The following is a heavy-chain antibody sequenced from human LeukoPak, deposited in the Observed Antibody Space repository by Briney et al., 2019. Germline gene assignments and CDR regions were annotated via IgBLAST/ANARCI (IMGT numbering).Heavy chain of an antibody. J-gene: IGHJ3*02. CDR3: AREDPMVTDAFDI. CDR2: ISSSSSYI. D-gene: IGHD4-23*01. V-gene: IGHV3-21*01. CDR1: GFTFSSYS. Sequence: GGSLRLSCAASGFTFSSYSMNWVRQAPGKGLEWVSSISSSSSYIYYADSVKGRFTISRDNAKNSLYLQMNSLRAEDTAVYYCAREDPMVTDAFDIWGQGTMVTVSS.